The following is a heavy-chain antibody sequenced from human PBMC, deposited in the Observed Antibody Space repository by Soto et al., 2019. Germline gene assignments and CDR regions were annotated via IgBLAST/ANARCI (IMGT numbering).Heavy chain of an antibody. V-gene: IGHV4-31*02. J-gene: IGHJ6*02. CDR2: IYYNGNT. Sequence: QVHVQESGPGLVKPSQTLSLKCSVSGGSIGSRDYYWSWIRQHPEKGLEWIGSIYYNGNTDYNPSLRGRPTMSLDTSMTEFSLKLTSVTAADTAVYYCARDKGGAALKGSGMDVWGQGTTVTVS. CDR3: ARDKGGAALKGSGMDV. D-gene: IGHD3-10*01. CDR1: GGSIGSRDYY.